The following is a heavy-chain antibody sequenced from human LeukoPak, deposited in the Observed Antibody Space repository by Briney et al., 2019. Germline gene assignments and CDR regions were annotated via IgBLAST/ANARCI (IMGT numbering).Heavy chain of an antibody. J-gene: IGHJ4*02. CDR2: INPNSGDT. CDR3: ARENYYDSSVGY. V-gene: IGHV1-2*02. D-gene: IGHD3-22*01. CDR1: GYTFTGYY. Sequence: ASVKVSCKASGYTFTGYYMHWVRQAPGQGLEWMGWINPNSGDTNYAQQFQGRVTMTRDTSISTAYMELSRLRSDDTAVYYCARENYYDSSVGYWGQGTLVTVSS.